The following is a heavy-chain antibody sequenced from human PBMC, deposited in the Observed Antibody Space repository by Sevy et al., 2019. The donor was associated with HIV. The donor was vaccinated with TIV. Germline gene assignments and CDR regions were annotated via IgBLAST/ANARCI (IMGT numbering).Heavy chain of an antibody. CDR1: GFTFSSYG. Sequence: GGSLRLSCAASGFTFSSYGMHWVRQAPGKGLEWVGVIWYDGSNKYYADSVKGRFTISRDNSQNTLYLQMNSLRAEDTAVYYCARAGIVGANPYFDYWGQGTLVTVSS. CDR2: IWYDGSNK. CDR3: ARAGIVGANPYFDY. J-gene: IGHJ4*02. V-gene: IGHV3-33*01. D-gene: IGHD3-22*01.